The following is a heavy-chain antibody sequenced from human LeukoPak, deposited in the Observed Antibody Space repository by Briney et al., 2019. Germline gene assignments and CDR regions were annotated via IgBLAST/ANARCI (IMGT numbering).Heavy chain of an antibody. CDR1: GFTFSSYG. J-gene: IGHJ4*02. D-gene: IGHD2-21*02. V-gene: IGHV3-30*02. CDR3: AKDSRSVVVTVDPYYCDY. Sequence: PGGSLRLSCAVSGFTFSSYGMHWVRQAPGKGLEWVAFIRYDGSNKYYADSVKGRFTISRDNSKNTLYLQMNSLRAEDTAVYYYAKDSRSVVVTVDPYYCDYWGQGTLVTVSS. CDR2: IRYDGSNK.